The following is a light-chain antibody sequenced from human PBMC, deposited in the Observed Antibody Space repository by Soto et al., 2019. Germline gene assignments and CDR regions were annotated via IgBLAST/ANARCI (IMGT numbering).Light chain of an antibody. CDR2: WAS. Sequence: DIVMTKSPASLAVSLAERATINCKSSQSVLYSSNNKNYLAWYQQKPGQPPKLLIYWASTRESGVPDRFSGSGSGTDFTLTISSLQAEDVAVYYCQQYYSIPLTFGGGTKVDI. V-gene: IGKV4-1*01. J-gene: IGKJ4*01. CDR1: QSVLYSSNNKNY. CDR3: QQYYSIPLT.